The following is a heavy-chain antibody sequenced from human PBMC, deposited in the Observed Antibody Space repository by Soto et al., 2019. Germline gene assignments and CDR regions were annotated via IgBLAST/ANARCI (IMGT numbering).Heavy chain of an antibody. J-gene: IGHJ4*02. V-gene: IGHV1-18*01. Sequence: QVQLVQSGAEVKKPGASVKVSCKASGYTFASYAISWMRQAPGQGLEWMGWISAYNGNTNYAQKLRGRNSKTTNTSTSPAYMERRSLRSDETAVYSCARDPPPPDYWGQGTLVTVTS. CDR1: GYTFASYA. CDR3: ARDPPPPDY. CDR2: ISAYNGNT.